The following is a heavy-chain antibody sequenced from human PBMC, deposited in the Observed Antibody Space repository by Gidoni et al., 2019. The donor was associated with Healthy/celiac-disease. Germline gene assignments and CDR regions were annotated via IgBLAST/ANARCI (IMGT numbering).Heavy chain of an antibody. CDR2: ISWNSGST. CDR1: GFTYDECA. D-gene: IGHD4-17*01. Sequence: EVQLVASVGGVVQPGRSLRLSCAAAGFTYDECAMHWVRQAPGKGLECVSGISWNSGSTVYADSVKGPFAISRDNAKNSLHLHINSLSPEDTALYYCAKGVTYGWGKYCYGMDVWGQGTTVTVSS. V-gene: IGHV3-9*01. CDR3: AKGVTYGWGKYCYGMDV. J-gene: IGHJ6*02.